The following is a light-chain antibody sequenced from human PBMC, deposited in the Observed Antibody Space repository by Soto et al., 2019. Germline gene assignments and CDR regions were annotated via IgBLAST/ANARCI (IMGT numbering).Light chain of an antibody. CDR2: KAS. J-gene: IGKJ1*01. CDR1: QTIINW. Sequence: IPLTQAPSALSASVGDRVTITCRASQTIINWLAWYQQKPGKAPKLLIYKASTLEGEVPSRFSGSGSETEFTLTNNSLQPDDSATYYCQQYHTYWWTFGQGTKV. CDR3: QQYHTYWWT. V-gene: IGKV1-5*03.